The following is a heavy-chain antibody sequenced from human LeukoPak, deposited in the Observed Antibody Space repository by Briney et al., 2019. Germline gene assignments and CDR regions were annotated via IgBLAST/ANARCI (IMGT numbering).Heavy chain of an antibody. CDR1: GFTFSSYW. Sequence: PGGSLRLSCAASGFTFSSYWMTWVRQAPGKGLEWVANIKQDGSEKYYVDSVKGRFTISRDNAKSSLYLQMNSLRAEDTAVYYCARLLETRYYYGSGSYYNHYYFDYWGQGTLVTVSS. D-gene: IGHD3-10*01. CDR3: ARLLETRYYYGSGSYYNHYYFDY. J-gene: IGHJ4*02. V-gene: IGHV3-7*01. CDR2: IKQDGSEK.